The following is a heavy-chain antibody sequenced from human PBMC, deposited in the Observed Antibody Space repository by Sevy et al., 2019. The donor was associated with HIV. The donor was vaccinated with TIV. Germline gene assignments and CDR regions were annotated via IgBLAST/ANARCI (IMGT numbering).Heavy chain of an antibody. J-gene: IGHJ4*02. Sequence: GGSLRLSCAASGFTFSNYAMSWVRQTPGKGLEWVSAISGSAHRTYYTDSVKGRFTISRDNSKNMLFLQMNSLRAEDTAVYYCVEEVSYYSYSDYWGQGTLVTVSS. CDR3: VEEVSYYSYSDY. CDR2: ISGSAHRT. V-gene: IGHV3-23*01. D-gene: IGHD3-10*01. CDR1: GFTFSNYA.